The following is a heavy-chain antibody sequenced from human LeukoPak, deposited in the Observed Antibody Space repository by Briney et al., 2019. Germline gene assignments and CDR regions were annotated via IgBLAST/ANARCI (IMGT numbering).Heavy chain of an antibody. CDR1: GCTFSTYR. CDR3: VRDLAY. CDR2: ISSDSGAI. J-gene: IGHJ4*02. Sequence: TGGSLRLSCAASGCTFSTYRMNWGRQAPGKGLEWLSYISSDSGAIYYADSVQGRFTISRDNAQKSLYLQMSSLRVEDTAGYYCVRDLAYWGQGALVTVSS. V-gene: IGHV3-48*01.